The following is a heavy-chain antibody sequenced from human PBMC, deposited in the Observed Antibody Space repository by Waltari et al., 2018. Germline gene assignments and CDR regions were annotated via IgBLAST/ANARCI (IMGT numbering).Heavy chain of an antibody. J-gene: IGHJ4*02. D-gene: IGHD3-3*01. CDR3: VRDAFGNTIGGVFDY. V-gene: IGHV3-9*01. CDR2: IILNSNNM. CDR1: GFMFEDSA. Sequence: EVQLVESGGGLVQPGKSLRLSCVASGFMFEDSAVHWVRQVTGKGLEWLSCIILNSNNMGYADSVKGRFTISRDNAENSLYLLMNNLRAEDTALYYCVRDAFGNTIGGVFDYWGQGTLLTVSS.